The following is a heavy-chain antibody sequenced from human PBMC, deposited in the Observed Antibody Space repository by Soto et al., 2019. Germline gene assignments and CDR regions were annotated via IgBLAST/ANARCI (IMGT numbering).Heavy chain of an antibody. Sequence: QLLLQESGPGLVKPSETLSLTCTVSGGSITDSSYYWGWRRQPPGQGLEWMGSFYYSGTIFYNPSLKSRISISVDATNNQFFLKVSYVTAADTALYYCARASGNYSPFAHWGQGTLSTVSS. J-gene: IGHJ4*02. V-gene: IGHV4-39*01. D-gene: IGHD1-7*01. CDR3: ARASGNYSPFAH. CDR2: FYYSGTI. CDR1: GGSITDSSYY.